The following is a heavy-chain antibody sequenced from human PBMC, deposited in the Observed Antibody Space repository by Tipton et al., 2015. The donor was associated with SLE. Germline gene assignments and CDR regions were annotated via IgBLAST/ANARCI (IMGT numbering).Heavy chain of an antibody. V-gene: IGHV3-53*01. D-gene: IGHD6-13*01. CDR3: GRQKGSSWYDY. Sequence: SLRLSCAASGFTVSSNYMSWVRQAPGKGLEWVSVIYSGGSTYYADSVKGRFTISRDNSKNTLYLQMNSLRAEDTAVYYCGRQKGSSWYDYWGQGTLVTVSS. CDR2: IYSGGST. J-gene: IGHJ4*02. CDR1: GFTVSSNY.